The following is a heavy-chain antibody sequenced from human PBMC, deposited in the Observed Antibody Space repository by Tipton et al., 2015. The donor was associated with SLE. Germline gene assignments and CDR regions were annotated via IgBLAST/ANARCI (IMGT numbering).Heavy chain of an antibody. D-gene: IGHD3-3*01. V-gene: IGHV4-4*08. J-gene: IGHJ3*02. CDR1: GGSISSYY. CDR3: ARVGGDFWSGDDAFDI. Sequence: TLSLTCTVSGGSISSYYWSWIRQPPGKGLEWIGRIYTSGSTNYNPSLKSRVTISVDTSKNQFSLKLSSVAAADTAVYYCARVGGDFWSGDDAFDIWGQGTMVTVSS. CDR2: IYTSGST.